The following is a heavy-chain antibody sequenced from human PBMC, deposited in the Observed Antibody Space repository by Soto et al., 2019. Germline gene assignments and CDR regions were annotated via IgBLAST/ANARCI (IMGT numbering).Heavy chain of an antibody. J-gene: IGHJ5*02. Sequence: PSETLSLTCTVSGGSISSGGYYWSWIRQHPGKGLEWIGYIYYSGSTYYNPSLKSRVTISVDTSKNQFSLKLSSVTAADTAVYYGARDRWFGAWFDPWGQGTLVTVSS. CDR1: GGSISSGGYY. D-gene: IGHD3-10*01. CDR2: IYYSGST. V-gene: IGHV4-31*03. CDR3: ARDRWFGAWFDP.